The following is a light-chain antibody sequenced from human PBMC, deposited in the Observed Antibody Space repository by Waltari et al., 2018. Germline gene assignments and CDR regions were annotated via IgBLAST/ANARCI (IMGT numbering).Light chain of an antibody. CDR1: TSDVGAYHH. V-gene: IGLV2-11*01. CDR3: CSSAGSSAV. Sequence: QSALTQPRSVSGSPGPSFTIPCTRTTSDVGAYHHVPWYQQYPGKAPKLMIYDVTKRPSEVPDLFSGSKSGNTASLTIAGLQAEDEADYHCCSSAGSSAVFGGGTKLTVL. J-gene: IGLJ3*02. CDR2: DVT.